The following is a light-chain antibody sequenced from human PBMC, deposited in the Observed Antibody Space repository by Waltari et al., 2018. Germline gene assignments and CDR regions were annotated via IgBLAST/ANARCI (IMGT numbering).Light chain of an antibody. Sequence: QSVRRRKGNNYIDLELHRPGRSPRYLHYLGSNRGSGVPDRFSVTGSGTEFTLKISRVEAEDVGVYYCMQALQAVWTFGQGTKVEIK. CDR1: QSVRRRKGNNY. CDR2: LGS. CDR3: MQALQAVWT. J-gene: IGKJ1*01. V-gene: IGKV2-28*01.